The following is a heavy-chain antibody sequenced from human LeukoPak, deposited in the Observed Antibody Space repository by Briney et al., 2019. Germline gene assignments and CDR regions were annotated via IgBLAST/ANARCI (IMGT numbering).Heavy chain of an antibody. CDR2: IYDSGST. Sequence: SETLSLTCAVSGDSVSSYYWSWIRQPPGKGLEWIEYIYDSGSTNYNPSLKSRVTISVDTSKNQFSLKLSSVTAADTAIYYCARVVSSGFYHYPDPWGQGTLVTVSS. CDR1: GDSVSSYY. J-gene: IGHJ5*02. D-gene: IGHD3-22*01. CDR3: ARVVSSGFYHYPDP. V-gene: IGHV4-59*02.